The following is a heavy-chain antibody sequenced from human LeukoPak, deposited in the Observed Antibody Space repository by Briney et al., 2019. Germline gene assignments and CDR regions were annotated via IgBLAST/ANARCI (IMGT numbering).Heavy chain of an antibody. J-gene: IGHJ4*02. CDR1: GFTFNDHY. D-gene: IGHD2-2*01. CDR2: ISTSSSYT. Sequence: GGSLRLSCAASGFTFNDHYMSWIRQPPGQGLEWVSHISTSSSYTNYADSVKGRFTISRDNAKNSLYLQMNSLRAEDTAVYYCARQYCTSTGCYAIFDYWGQGTLVTVSS. V-gene: IGHV3-11*03. CDR3: ARQYCTSTGCYAIFDY.